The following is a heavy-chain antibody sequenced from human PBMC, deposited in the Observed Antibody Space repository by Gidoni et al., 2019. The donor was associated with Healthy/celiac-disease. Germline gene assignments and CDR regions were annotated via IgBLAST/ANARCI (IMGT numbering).Heavy chain of an antibody. CDR1: GGTFSSYA. V-gene: IGHV1-69*01. D-gene: IGHD6-19*01. CDR3: ARLGEAVAGTGSDDDY. Sequence: QVQLVQSGAEVKKPGSSVKVSCNASGGTFSSYAISWVRHAPGQGLVWRGGIIPIFGTANYAQKFQGRVTITADESTSTAYMELSSLRSEDTAVYYCARLGEAVAGTGSDDDYWGQGTLVTVSS. J-gene: IGHJ4*02. CDR2: IIPIFGTA.